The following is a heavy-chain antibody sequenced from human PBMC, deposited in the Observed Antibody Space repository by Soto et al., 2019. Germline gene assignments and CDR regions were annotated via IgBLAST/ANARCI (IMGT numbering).Heavy chain of an antibody. D-gene: IGHD3-10*01. CDR1: GGTFSSYA. CDR3: ARKDGWYYGMDV. V-gene: IGHV1-69*12. Sequence: QVQLVQSGAEVKKPGSSVKVSCKASGGTFSSYAISWVRQAPGQGLEWMGGIIPIFGTANYAQKFQGRVTITADECTSTAYMELSSRLSEDTAVYYFARKDGWYYGMDVWGQGTTVTVSS. CDR2: IIPIFGTA. J-gene: IGHJ6*02.